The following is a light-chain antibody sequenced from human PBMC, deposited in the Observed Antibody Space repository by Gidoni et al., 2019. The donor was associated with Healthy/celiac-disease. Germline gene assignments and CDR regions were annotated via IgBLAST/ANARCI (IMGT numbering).Light chain of an antibody. V-gene: IGLV3-21*02. CDR1: NIGSKS. J-gene: IGLJ2*01. CDR2: DDN. CDR3: QVWDSSSDHMV. Sequence: SYVLTQPPSVSVAPGQTARITCGGNNIGSKSVHWYQQKAGQAPVLVVYDDNDRPSGIPERFSGSNSGNTATLTISRVEAGDEADYYCQVWDSSSDHMVFGGGTKLTVL.